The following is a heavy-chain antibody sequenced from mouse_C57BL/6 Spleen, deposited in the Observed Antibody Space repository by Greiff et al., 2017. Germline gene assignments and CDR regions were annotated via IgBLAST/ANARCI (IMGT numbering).Heavy chain of an antibody. V-gene: IGHV1-69*01. CDR1: GYTFTSYW. CDR3: ATSPDY. CDR2: IDPSDSYT. J-gene: IGHJ2*01. Sequence: VQLQQPGAELVMPGASVKLSCKASGYTFTSYWMHWVKQRPGQGLEWIGEIDPSDSYTNYNQKFKGKSTLTVDKSSSTAYMQLSSLTSEDSAVYYCATSPDYRGQGTTLTVSS.